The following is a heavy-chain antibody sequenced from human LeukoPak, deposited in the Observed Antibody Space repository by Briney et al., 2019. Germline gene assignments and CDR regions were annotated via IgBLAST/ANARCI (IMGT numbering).Heavy chain of an antibody. Sequence: GSLRLSCAASGFTFSSYSMNWVRQAPGKGLEWVSFIRSSSSYIYYADSVKGRFTISRDNAKNSLYLQMNSLRAEDTAVYYCARPGIAVAGEFFDYWGQGTLVTVSS. V-gene: IGHV3-21*01. D-gene: IGHD6-19*01. CDR1: GFTFSSYS. CDR2: IRSSSSYI. J-gene: IGHJ4*02. CDR3: ARPGIAVAGEFFDY.